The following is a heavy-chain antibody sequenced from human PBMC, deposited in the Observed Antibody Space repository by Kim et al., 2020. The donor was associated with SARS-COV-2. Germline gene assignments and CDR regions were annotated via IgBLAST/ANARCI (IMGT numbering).Heavy chain of an antibody. CDR2: IYRNGTT. J-gene: IGHJ4*02. V-gene: IGHV3-53*01. D-gene: IGHD1-20*01. Sequence: GSLILSCAASEFSVSTKTMTWVRQAPGKGLEWVSIIYRNGTTYYADSVKGRFTTSRDTSKNTLYLQMDNLRADDTAVYYCAGDNYNNYWYKYWGQGTLVTVTA. CDR1: EFSVSTKT. CDR3: AGDNYNNYWYKY.